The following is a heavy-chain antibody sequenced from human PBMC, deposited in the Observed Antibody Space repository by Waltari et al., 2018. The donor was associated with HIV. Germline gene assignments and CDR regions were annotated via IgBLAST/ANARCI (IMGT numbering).Heavy chain of an antibody. CDR2: IYYSGST. V-gene: IGHV4-39*01. D-gene: IGHD3-22*01. J-gene: IGHJ3*02. CDR1: GGSISSSSYY. CDR3: ASTVYYDSSGYYRDI. Sequence: QLQLQESGPGLVKPSETLSLTCTVSGGSISSSSYYWGWIRPPPGKGLEWIGSIYYSGSTYYNPSLKSRVTISVDTSKNQFSLKLSSVTAADTAVYYCASTVYYDSSGYYRDIWGQGTMVTVSS.